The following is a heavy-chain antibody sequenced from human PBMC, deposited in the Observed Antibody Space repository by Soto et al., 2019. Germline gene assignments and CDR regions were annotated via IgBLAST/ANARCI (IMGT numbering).Heavy chain of an antibody. CDR1: GGSISSGDYY. Sequence: QVQLQESGPGLVKPSQTLSLTCTVSGGSISSGDYYWSWIRQPPGKGLEWIGYIYYSGSTYYNPSLKSRVTISVDTSKNQFSLKLSSVTAADTAVYYCARVVTTSRENYYSMDVWGQGTTVTVSS. CDR2: IYYSGST. D-gene: IGHD4-4*01. J-gene: IGHJ6*02. V-gene: IGHV4-30-4*01. CDR3: ARVVTTSRENYYSMDV.